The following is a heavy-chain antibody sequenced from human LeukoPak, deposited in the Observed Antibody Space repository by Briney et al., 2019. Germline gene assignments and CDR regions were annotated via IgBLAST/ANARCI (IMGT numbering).Heavy chain of an antibody. Sequence: GESLKISCKGSGYSFTSYLIGWVRQMPGKGLEWMGIIYPGDSDTRYSPSFQGQVTISADKSISTAYLQWSSLKASDTAMYYCARHKGYYYDSSGYPRYYFDYWGQGTLVTVSS. V-gene: IGHV5-51*01. J-gene: IGHJ4*02. CDR3: ARHKGYYYDSSGYPRYYFDY. D-gene: IGHD3-22*01. CDR2: IYPGDSDT. CDR1: GYSFTSYL.